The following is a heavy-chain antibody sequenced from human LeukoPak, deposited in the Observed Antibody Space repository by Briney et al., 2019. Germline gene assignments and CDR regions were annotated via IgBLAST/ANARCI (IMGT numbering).Heavy chain of an antibody. D-gene: IGHD6-13*01. CDR2: IIPIFGTA. V-gene: IGHV1-69*13. Sequence: SVKVSCMASGGTFSSYAISWVRQAPGQGREWMGGIIPIFGTANYAQKFQGRVTITADESTSTAYMELSSLRSEDTAVYYCARTDIAAAGNWFDPWGQGTLVTVSS. CDR1: GGTFSSYA. CDR3: ARTDIAAAGNWFDP. J-gene: IGHJ5*02.